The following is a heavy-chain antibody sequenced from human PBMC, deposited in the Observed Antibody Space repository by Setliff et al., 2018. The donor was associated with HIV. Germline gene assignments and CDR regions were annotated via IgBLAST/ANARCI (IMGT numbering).Heavy chain of an antibody. J-gene: IGHJ4*01. V-gene: IGHV1-3*01. D-gene: IGHD3-10*01. Sequence: ASVKVSCKASGYTFTTHAMHWVRQAPGQSLEWMGWINVGKGDTKYSQELQGRITITTDTSANTAYMELSGLRSDDTAVYFCARGALLAVFDFDHWGHGTLVTVSS. CDR2: INVGKGDT. CDR3: ARGALLAVFDFDH. CDR1: GYTFTTHA.